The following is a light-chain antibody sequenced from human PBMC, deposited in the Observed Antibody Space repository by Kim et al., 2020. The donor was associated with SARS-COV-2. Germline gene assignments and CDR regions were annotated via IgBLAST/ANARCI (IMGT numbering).Light chain of an antibody. V-gene: IGKV2-28*01. J-gene: IGKJ1*01. Sequence: PASISCRSSQSLLHSDGNTYLDWYLQRPGQSPQLLIYLGSNRASGVPDRFSGSGSGTDFILKISRVEAEDVGVYYCMQAIQTPRTCGQGTKVDIK. CDR3: MQAIQTPRT. CDR2: LGS. CDR1: QSLLHSDGNTY.